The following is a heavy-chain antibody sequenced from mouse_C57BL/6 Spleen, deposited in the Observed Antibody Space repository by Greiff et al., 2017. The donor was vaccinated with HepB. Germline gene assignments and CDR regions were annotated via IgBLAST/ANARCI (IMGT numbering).Heavy chain of an antibody. V-gene: IGHV1-82*01. CDR3: AREADYDEGAWFAY. CDR1: GYAFSSSW. J-gene: IGHJ3*01. D-gene: IGHD2-4*01. CDR2: IYPGDGDT. Sequence: VKLQESGPELVKPGASVKISCKASGYAFSSSWMNWVKQRPGKGLEWIGRIYPGDGDTNYNGKFKGKATLTADKSSSTAYMQLSSLTSEDSAVYFCAREADYDEGAWFAYWGQGTLVTVSA.